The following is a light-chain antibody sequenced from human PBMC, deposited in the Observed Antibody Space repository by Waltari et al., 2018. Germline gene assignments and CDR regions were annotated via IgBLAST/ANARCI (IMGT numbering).Light chain of an antibody. CDR3: QSADSSGTYPGYV. CDR2: KAS. Sequence: SYELTQPPSVSVSPGQTARNTCSGDAWPKQYAYWYQQKPGQAPLLVIYKASERPSGIPERFSGSSSGTTVTLTISGVQAEDEADYYCQSADSSGTYPGYVFGTGTKVTVL. CDR1: AWPKQY. J-gene: IGLJ1*01. V-gene: IGLV3-25*03.